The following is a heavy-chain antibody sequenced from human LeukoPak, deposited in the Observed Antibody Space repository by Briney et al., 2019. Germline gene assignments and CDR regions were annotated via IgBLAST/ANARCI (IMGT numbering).Heavy chain of an antibody. J-gene: IGHJ4*02. Sequence: ASVKVSCKASGYTFTGYYMHWVRQAPGQGLEWMGWINPNSGGTNYAQKFQGRVTMTRDTSISTAYMELSRLRSDDTAVYYCAREATYSGYDRLDHWGQGTLVTVSS. V-gene: IGHV1-2*02. CDR1: GYTFTGYY. D-gene: IGHD5-12*01. CDR2: INPNSGGT. CDR3: AREATYSGYDRLDH.